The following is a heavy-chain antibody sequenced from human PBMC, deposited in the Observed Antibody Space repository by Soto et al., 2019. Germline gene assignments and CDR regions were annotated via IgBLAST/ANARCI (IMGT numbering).Heavy chain of an antibody. D-gene: IGHD3-16*01. J-gene: IGHJ1*01. CDR2: VHYSGNT. CDR1: RGSISGYY. Sequence: LETLSLTCTVSRGSISGYYWSWIRQPPGKGLEWIGYVHYSGNTNYNPSLKSRVTMSVDTSENQFYLKLSSVTAADTAVYYCARYEQYWQHWGQGTLVTVSS. V-gene: IGHV4-59*08. CDR3: ARYEQYWQH.